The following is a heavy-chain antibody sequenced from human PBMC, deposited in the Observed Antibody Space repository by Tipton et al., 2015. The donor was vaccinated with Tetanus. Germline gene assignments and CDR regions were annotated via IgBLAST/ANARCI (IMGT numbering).Heavy chain of an antibody. J-gene: IGHJ5*02. V-gene: IGHV3-74*01. CDR1: GFTSESHY. CDR3: ARDRYFYDPIPDL. CDR2: INPVGRRT. Sequence: GSLRLSCAASGFTSESHYMHWVRQTPGKGLAWISRINPVGRRTNYADSVKGRFTISRDHAKNTVYLQMNSLRAEDTAVYYCARDRYFYDPIPDLWGQGTLVTVSS. D-gene: IGHD3-22*01.